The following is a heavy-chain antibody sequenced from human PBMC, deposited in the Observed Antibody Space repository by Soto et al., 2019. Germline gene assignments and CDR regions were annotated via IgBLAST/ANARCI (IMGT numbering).Heavy chain of an antibody. CDR1: GFTFSSYS. D-gene: IGHD2-2*01. Sequence: EVQLVESGGGLVKPGGSLRLSCAASGFTFSSYSMNWVRQAPGKGLEWVSSISSSSSYIYYADSVKGRFTISRDNAKKSLDLQMNSLRAEDTAVYYCASDIVVVPAAMPADFQHWGQGTLVTVSS. CDR3: ASDIVVVPAAMPADFQH. V-gene: IGHV3-21*01. CDR2: ISSSSSYI. J-gene: IGHJ1*01.